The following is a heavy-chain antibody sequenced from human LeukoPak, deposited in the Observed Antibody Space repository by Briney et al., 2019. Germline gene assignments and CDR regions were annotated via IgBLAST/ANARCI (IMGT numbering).Heavy chain of an antibody. CDR2: INSDGSST. J-gene: IGHJ4*02. CDR1: GFTLRSYW. D-gene: IGHD2-2*01. V-gene: IGHV3-74*01. CDR3: AREGGYDCSSTSCYPDY. Sequence: GGSLRLSCAASGFTLRSYWMHWVRQAPGKGLAWVSRINSDGSSTIYADSVKGRFTISRDNAKNTLYLQMNSLGAEDTAVYYCAREGGYDCSSTSCYPDYWGQGTLVTVSS.